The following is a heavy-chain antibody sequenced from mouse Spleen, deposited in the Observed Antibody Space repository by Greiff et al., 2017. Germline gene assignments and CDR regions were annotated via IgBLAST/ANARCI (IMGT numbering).Heavy chain of an antibody. D-gene: IGHD1-2*01. CDR1: GYTFTDYN. V-gene: IGHV1-22*01. CDR3: AKVKFITTALDY. J-gene: IGHJ2*01. Sequence: VQLQQSGPELVKPGASVKMSCKASGYTFTDYNMHWVKQSHGKSLEWIGYINPNNGGTSNNQKFKGKATLTVNKSSSTAYMELRSLTSEDSAVYYCAKVKFITTALDYWGQGTTLTVSS. CDR2: INPNNGGT.